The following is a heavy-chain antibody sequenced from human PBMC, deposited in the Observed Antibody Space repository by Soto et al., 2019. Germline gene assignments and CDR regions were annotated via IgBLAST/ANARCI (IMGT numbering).Heavy chain of an antibody. CDR1: GITFSDCY. V-gene: IGHV3-11*01. J-gene: IGHJ6*02. D-gene: IGHD1-26*01. Sequence: QVHLVESGGGLVKPGGSLRLSCAASGITFSDCYMNWIRQAPGKGLEWVSYMSSSGNNINYAGSVRGRFTVSRDNAKNSLYLQMNSVRSVFTAIYHCARVSFGQWGYAINVWGQGTTVTVSS. CDR2: MSSSGNNI. CDR3: ARVSFGQWGYAINV.